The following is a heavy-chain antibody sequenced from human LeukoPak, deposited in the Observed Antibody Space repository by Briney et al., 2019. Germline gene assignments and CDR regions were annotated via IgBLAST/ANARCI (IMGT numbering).Heavy chain of an antibody. J-gene: IGHJ5*02. Sequence: PGGSLRLSCAVSGFTFSSYAMSWVRQAPGKGLEWVSAISGSGGSTYYADSVKGRFTISRDNSKNTLYLQMNSLRAEDTAVYYCAKDSTPTYYDSSGYYDPWGQGTLVTVSS. CDR1: GFTFSSYA. CDR2: ISGSGGST. V-gene: IGHV3-23*01. D-gene: IGHD3-22*01. CDR3: AKDSTPTYYDSSGYYDP.